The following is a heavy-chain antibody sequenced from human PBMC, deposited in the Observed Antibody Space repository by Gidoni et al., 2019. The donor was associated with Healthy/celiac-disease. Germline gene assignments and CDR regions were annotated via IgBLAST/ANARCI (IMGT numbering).Heavy chain of an antibody. V-gene: IGHV3-33*01. CDR3: ARGRGARLYFDY. Sequence: QVQLVESGGGVVQPGRSLRLSCAASGFTFSSYGMHWVRQDPGKGLEWVAVIWYDGSNKYDADSVKGRFTISRDNSKNTLYLQMNSLRAEDTAVYYCARGRGARLYFDYWGQGTLVTVSS. D-gene: IGHD3-10*01. J-gene: IGHJ4*02. CDR2: IWYDGSNK. CDR1: GFTFSSYG.